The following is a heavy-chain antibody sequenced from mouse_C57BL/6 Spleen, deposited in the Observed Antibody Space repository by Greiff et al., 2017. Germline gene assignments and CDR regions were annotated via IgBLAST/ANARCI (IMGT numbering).Heavy chain of an antibody. CDR2: IWRGGST. Sequence: QVQLKESGPGLVQPSQSLSITCTVSGFSLTSYGVHWVRQSPGKGLEWLGVIWRGGSTDYNAAFMSRLSITKDNSKSQVFFKMNSLQADDTAIYYCAKNRGLGRYAMDYWGQGTSVTVSS. J-gene: IGHJ4*01. CDR1: GFSLTSYG. V-gene: IGHV2-5*01. CDR3: AKNRGLGRYAMDY. D-gene: IGHD4-1*01.